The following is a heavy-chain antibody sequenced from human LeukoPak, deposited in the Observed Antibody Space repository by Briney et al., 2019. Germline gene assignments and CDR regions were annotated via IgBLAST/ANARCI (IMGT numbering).Heavy chain of an antibody. CDR1: GYSFTSNW. Sequence: PGESLKISCKDSGYSFTSNWIAWVRQMPGKGLEWMGIIYPGESDTRYSPSFQGQVTISADKSINTAYLQWSSLKASDTAIYYCARRVGRYGSGNFDYWGQGTLVSVSS. V-gene: IGHV5-51*01. CDR2: IYPGESDT. CDR3: ARRVGRYGSGNFDY. J-gene: IGHJ4*02. D-gene: IGHD6-19*01.